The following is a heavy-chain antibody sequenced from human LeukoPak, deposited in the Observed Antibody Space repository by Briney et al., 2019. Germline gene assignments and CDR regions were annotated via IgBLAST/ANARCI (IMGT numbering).Heavy chain of an antibody. Sequence: GGSLRLSCAACGFTFNRYAMSWVRRAPGKGLEWVSTMTADGDATYYADSGKGRFTISRDNSKNTLSLEMNSLTVDDTAVYFCAKPHLFGVVMRFDYWGQGTLVAVSS. CDR3: AKPHLFGVVMRFDY. CDR2: MTADGDAT. CDR1: GFTFNRYA. V-gene: IGHV3-23*01. D-gene: IGHD3-3*01. J-gene: IGHJ4*02.